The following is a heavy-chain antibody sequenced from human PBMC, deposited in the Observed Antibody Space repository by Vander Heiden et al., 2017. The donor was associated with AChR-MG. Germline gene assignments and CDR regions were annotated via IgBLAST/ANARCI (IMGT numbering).Heavy chain of an antibody. J-gene: IGHJ4*01. D-gene: IGHD5-12*01. V-gene: IGHV3-74*01. Sequence: EVQLVESGGGLVQPGGSLRLSCAASGFTFSNFWIHWVPQAPGTGPVWAAFVNNDGSTTSYADSVRGRFTISRDNAKNTLYLQMNSLSAEDTAVYYCARGGYGAIDYWCHGALVTVSS. CDR1: GFTFSNFW. CDR2: VNNDGSTT. CDR3: ARGGYGAIDY.